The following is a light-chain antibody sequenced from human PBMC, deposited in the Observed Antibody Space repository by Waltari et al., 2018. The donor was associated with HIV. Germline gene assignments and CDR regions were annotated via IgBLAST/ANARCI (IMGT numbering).Light chain of an antibody. CDR3: QQYNNWPQT. Sequence: DIAMTQSPATLSVSPGERVTLSCRASQSFSSNLAWYQQKPGQAPRLLIYDASTRATGLPARFSGSGSGTEFTLTISSLQSEDFAVYYCQQYNNWPQTFGQGTKVETK. CDR1: QSFSSN. V-gene: IGKV3-15*01. CDR2: DAS. J-gene: IGKJ1*01.